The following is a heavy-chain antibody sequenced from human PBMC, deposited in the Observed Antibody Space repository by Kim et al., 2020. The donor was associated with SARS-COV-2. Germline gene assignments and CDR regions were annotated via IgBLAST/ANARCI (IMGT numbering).Heavy chain of an antibody. J-gene: IGHJ6*02. CDR3: ARAIWFGELSSYYGMDV. D-gene: IGHD3-10*01. Sequence: RKSRVTISVDKSKNQFSLKLSSVTAADTAVYYCARAIWFGELSSYYGMDVWGQGTTVTVSS. V-gene: IGHV4-4*02.